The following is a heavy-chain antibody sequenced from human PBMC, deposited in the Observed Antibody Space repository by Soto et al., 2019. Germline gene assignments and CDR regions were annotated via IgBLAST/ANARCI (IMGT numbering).Heavy chain of an antibody. CDR3: ASPDRGDSSGYHAFDI. Sequence: PGGSLRLSCSASGFTFSSYSMNGVRQAPGKGLEWVSSISSSSSYIYYADSVKGRFTISRDNAKNSLYLQRNSLRAEDTAVYYCASPDRGDSSGYHAFDIWGQGTMVTVSS. V-gene: IGHV3-21*01. CDR2: ISSSSSYI. CDR1: GFTFSSYS. D-gene: IGHD3-22*01. J-gene: IGHJ3*02.